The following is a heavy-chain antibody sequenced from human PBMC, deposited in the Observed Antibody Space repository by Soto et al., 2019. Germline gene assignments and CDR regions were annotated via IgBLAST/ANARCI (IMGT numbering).Heavy chain of an antibody. J-gene: IGHJ1*01. CDR1: GFTFSSYG. CDR3: AKEGRCSSTSCYWSSAEYFQH. V-gene: IGHV3-30*18. Sequence: QVQLVESGGGVVQPGRSLRLSCAASGFTFSSYGMHWVRQAPGKGLEWVAVISYDGSNKYYADSVKGRFTISRDNSKNTLYLQMNSLRAEDTAVYYCAKEGRCSSTSCYWSSAEYFQHWGQGTLVTVSS. D-gene: IGHD2-2*01. CDR2: ISYDGSNK.